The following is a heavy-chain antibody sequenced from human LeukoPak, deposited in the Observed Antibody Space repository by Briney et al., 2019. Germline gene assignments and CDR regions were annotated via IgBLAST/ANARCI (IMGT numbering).Heavy chain of an antibody. CDR3: ARDLGFEGAFDI. J-gene: IGHJ3*02. D-gene: IGHD3-16*01. CDR1: VFTFSSYW. CDR2: INTDGSST. V-gene: IGHV3-74*01. Sequence: PGGSLRLSCAASVFTFSSYWVHWVRQAPGTGLVWVSRINTDGSSTTYAGSVKGRFTISRDNAKNTLYLQMNSLRAEDTAVYYCARDLGFEGAFDIWGQGTMVTVSS.